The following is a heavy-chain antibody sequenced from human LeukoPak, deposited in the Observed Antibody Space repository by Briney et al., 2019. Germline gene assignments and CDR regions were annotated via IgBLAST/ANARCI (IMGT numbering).Heavy chain of an antibody. CDR3: AIFSPPPT. CDR1: GFTLSSYW. J-gene: IGHJ4*02. Sequence: PAGSLRLSCAAYGFTLSSYWMHWVRQAQGKGLVWVSRISSDGTITNYADSVKGRFTISRDNAKNTLYLQMNSLRVEDTAVYYCAIFSPPPTWGQGTLVTACS. D-gene: IGHD3-9*01. CDR2: ISSDGTIT. V-gene: IGHV3-74*01.